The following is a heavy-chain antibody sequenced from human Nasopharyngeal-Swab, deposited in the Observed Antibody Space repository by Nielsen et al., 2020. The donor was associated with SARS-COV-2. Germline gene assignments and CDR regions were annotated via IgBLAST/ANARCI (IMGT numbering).Heavy chain of an antibody. CDR2: ISSSSSYI. CDR1: GFTFSSYS. J-gene: IGHJ4*02. Sequence: GESLKISCAASGFTFSSYSMNWVRQAPGKGLEWVSSISSSSSYIYYADSVKGRFTISRDNAKNSLYLQMNSLRAEDTAVYYCARVTDYYDSSGYGEYFDYWGQGTLVTVSS. V-gene: IGHV3-21*01. CDR3: ARVTDYYDSSGYGEYFDY. D-gene: IGHD3-22*01.